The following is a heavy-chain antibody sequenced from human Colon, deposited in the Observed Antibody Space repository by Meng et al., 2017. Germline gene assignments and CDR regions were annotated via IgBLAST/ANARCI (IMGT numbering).Heavy chain of an antibody. V-gene: IGHV3-74*03. D-gene: IGHD5-24*01. J-gene: IGHJ5*02. CDR2: INGDGGSS. CDR1: GFAFSSYW. Sequence: GESLKISCTASGFAFSSYWMNWVRQVPGKGLQWVSRINGDGGSSSYADSVKGRFTISRDNTKNTLYLQMNSLRVEDTAVYFCASLSPPITKDWIDPWGQGTLVTVSS. CDR3: ASLSPPITKDWIDP.